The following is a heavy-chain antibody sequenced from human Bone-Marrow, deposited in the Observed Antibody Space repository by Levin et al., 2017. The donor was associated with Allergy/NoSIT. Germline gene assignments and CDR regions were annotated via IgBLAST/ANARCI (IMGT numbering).Heavy chain of an antibody. D-gene: IGHD3-10*01. CDR1: GGSINNYY. J-gene: IGHJ4*02. CDR3: ARHYNLGTYPLHY. Sequence: PSETLSLTCTVSGGSINNYYWSWIRQPPGKGLEWIGYIYYTGTTNYNPSLKSRVTISVDTSKNQFSLRLSSVTAADTAMYYCARHYNLGTYPLHYWGQGTLVSVSS. CDR2: IYYTGTT. V-gene: IGHV4-59*01.